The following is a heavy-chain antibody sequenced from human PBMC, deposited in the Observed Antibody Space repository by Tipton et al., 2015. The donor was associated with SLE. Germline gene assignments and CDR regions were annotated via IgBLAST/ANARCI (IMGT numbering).Heavy chain of an antibody. J-gene: IGHJ4*01. CDR1: GGSFSGYY. D-gene: IGHD3-22*01. CDR2: IIDSGST. Sequence: TLSLTCAVYGGSFSGYYWSWIRQPPGKGLEWIGEIIDSGSTNYNPSLKSRVTISVETSENQVSLKLSSVTAADTAVYYCAREGYYDNSGYYPLFDSWGQGILVTVSS. V-gene: IGHV4-34*12. CDR3: AREGYYDNSGYYPLFDS.